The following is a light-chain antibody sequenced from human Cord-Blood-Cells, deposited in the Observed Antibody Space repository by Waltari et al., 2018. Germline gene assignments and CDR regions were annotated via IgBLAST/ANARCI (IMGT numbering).Light chain of an antibody. CDR3: QQYGSSPYT. J-gene: IGKJ2*01. V-gene: IGKV3-20*01. CDR1: QSVSSSY. Sequence: EIVLTHSPGTLSYSPGERAPLSCRDSQSVSSSYLAWYQQKPGQAPRLLIYGASSRATGIPDRFSGSGSGTDFTLTISRLEPEDFAVYYCQQYGSSPYTFGQGTKLEIK. CDR2: GAS.